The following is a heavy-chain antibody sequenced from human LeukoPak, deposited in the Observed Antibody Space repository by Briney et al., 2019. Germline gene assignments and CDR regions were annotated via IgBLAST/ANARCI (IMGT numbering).Heavy chain of an antibody. CDR1: GGSISSYY. CDR2: IYYSGST. D-gene: IGHD4-17*01. CDR3: ARRDYGEDY. Sequence: SETLSLTCTVSGGSISSYYWSWIRQPPGKGLEWIGYIYYSGSTNYNPSLKSRVTISVDTSKNQFSLKLSSVTAADTAVYYCARRDYGEDYWGQGTLVTVSS. J-gene: IGHJ4*02. V-gene: IGHV4-59*12.